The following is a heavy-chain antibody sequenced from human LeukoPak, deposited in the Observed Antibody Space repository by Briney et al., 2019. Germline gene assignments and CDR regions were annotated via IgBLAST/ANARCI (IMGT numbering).Heavy chain of an antibody. CDR1: GFTFSSYG. V-gene: IGHV3-30*18. CDR2: ISYDGSNK. D-gene: IGHD3-22*01. Sequence: PGRSLRVFCAASGFTFSSYGMHWVRQAPGKGLEWVAVISYDGSNKYYADSVKGRFTISRDNSKNTLYLQMNSLRAEDTAVYYCANAAYYDSKTDYWGQGTLVTVSS. CDR3: ANAAYYDSKTDY. J-gene: IGHJ4*02.